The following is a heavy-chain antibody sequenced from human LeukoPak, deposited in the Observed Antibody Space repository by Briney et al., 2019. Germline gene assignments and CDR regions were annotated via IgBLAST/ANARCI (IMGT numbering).Heavy chain of an antibody. CDR2: FDPEDGET. CDR1: GYTLTELS. Sequence: GASVKVSCKVSGYTLTELSMHWVRQAPGKGLEWMGGFDPEDGETIYAQKFQGRVTMTEGTSTDTAYMELSSLRSEDTAVYYCATAFRYYYGSGTSKFDPWGQGTLVTVSS. D-gene: IGHD3-10*01. V-gene: IGHV1-24*01. J-gene: IGHJ5*02. CDR3: ATAFRYYYGSGTSKFDP.